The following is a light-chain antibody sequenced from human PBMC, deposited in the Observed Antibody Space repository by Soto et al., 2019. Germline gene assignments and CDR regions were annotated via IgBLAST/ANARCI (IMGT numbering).Light chain of an antibody. CDR2: KAS. CDR3: QQYYHLVT. Sequence: DIQMTQSPSTLSASLGDRVTITCRASQSISSWLAWYQQKPGKAPKLLIYKASSLESGVPSRFSGSGSGTEFTLTISSLQPDDSATYYCQQYYHLVTFGPGTKVEIK. CDR1: QSISSW. V-gene: IGKV1-5*03. J-gene: IGKJ3*01.